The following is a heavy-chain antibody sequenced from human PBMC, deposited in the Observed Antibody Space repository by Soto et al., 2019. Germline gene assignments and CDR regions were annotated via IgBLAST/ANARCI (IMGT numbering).Heavy chain of an antibody. Sequence: QVQLQQSGPGLVKPSQTLSLTCAISGDSVSNKGAAWNWIRHSPSRGLEWLGRTYYRKSKWLYDYAVSVRSRITINPDTSKNQFSLHLTSVTPEDTSVYFCARDPPGFHIAFDSWGQGTLVTVSS. CDR2: TYYRKSKWLY. CDR1: GDSVSNKGAA. CDR3: ARDPPGFHIAFDS. V-gene: IGHV6-1*01. J-gene: IGHJ4*02. D-gene: IGHD2-21*01.